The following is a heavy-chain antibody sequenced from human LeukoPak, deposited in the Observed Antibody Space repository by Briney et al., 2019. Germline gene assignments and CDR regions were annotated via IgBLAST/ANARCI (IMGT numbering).Heavy chain of an antibody. D-gene: IGHD2-8*01. CDR1: GGSISSYY. J-gene: IGHJ5*02. Sequence: SETLSLTCTVSGGSISSYYWSWIRQPPGKGLEWIGYIYYSGSTNYNPSLKSRVTISVDTSKNQFSLKLSSVTAADTAVYYCARGVLMVTAWARSDNWFDPWGQGTLVTVSS. V-gene: IGHV4-59*12. CDR2: IYYSGST. CDR3: ARGVLMVTAWARSDNWFDP.